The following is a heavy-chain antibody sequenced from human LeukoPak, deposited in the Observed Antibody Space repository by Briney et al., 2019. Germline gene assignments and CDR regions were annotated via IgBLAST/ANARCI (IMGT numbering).Heavy chain of an antibody. V-gene: IGHV3-74*01. CDR2: IKTDGSEA. CDR3: ARDVGPYGGSPGAD. D-gene: IGHD1-26*01. CDR1: GFFFPNSW. Sequence: GSLRLSCDASGFFFPNSWMHWVRQFPGKGLVWVSRIKTDGSEASYADSVRGRFVIPRDNAQNTLYLEMTGLRGDDTAVYFCARDVGPYGGSPGADWGQGTLVIVSA. J-gene: IGHJ4*02.